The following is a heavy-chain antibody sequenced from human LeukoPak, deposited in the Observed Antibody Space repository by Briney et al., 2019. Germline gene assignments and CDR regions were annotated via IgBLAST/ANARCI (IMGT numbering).Heavy chain of an antibody. CDR1: GGSISSSSYY. J-gene: IGHJ4*02. D-gene: IGHD1-1*01. CDR2: IYYSGNT. V-gene: IGHV4-39*01. Sequence: SETLSLTCTVSGGSISSSSYYWGWIRQPPGKGLEWIGSIYYSGNTYYNPSLKSRVTISVDTSKNQFSLKLSSVTAADTAVYYRARLERTYYFDYWGQGTLVTVSS. CDR3: ARLERTYYFDY.